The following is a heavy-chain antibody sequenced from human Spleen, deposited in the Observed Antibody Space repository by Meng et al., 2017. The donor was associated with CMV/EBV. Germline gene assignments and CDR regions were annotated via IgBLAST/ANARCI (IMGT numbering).Heavy chain of an antibody. CDR3: ARDFYDILTGYQYYFDY. Sequence: GESLKISCAASGFTFSSYSMNWFRQAPGKGLEWVSSISSSSSYIYYADSVKVRFTISRDNAKNSLYLQMNSLRAEDTAVYYCARDFYDILTGYQYYFDYWGQGTLVTVSS. V-gene: IGHV3-21*01. J-gene: IGHJ4*02. CDR1: GFTFSSYS. D-gene: IGHD3-9*01. CDR2: ISSSSSYI.